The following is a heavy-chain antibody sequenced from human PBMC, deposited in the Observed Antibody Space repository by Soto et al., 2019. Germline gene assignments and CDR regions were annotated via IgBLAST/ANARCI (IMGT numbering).Heavy chain of an antibody. CDR3: ARDQGGACS. J-gene: IGHJ5*02. CDR1: GFTFSDYT. V-gene: IGHV3-21*01. CDR2: ISGRSSYI. Sequence: EVQLVESGGGLVKPGESLRLSCAASGFTFSDYTMHWVRQAPGKGLEWVSSISGRSSYIYYADSVKGRFTISRDNAKNSLYLQMNSLRAEDTAVYYCARDQGGACSWGQGTLVTVSS. D-gene: IGHD3-16*01.